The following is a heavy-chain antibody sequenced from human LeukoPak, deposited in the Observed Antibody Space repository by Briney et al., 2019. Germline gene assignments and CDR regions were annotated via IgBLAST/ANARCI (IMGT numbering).Heavy chain of an antibody. Sequence: PGGSLRLSSAASGFTFSSYAMSWVRQAPGKGLEWVSAISGSGGSTYYADSVKGRFTISRDNSKNTLYLQMNSLRAEDTAVYYCAKHNEDYGDYAGFDYWGQRTLVTVSS. CDR3: AKHNEDYGDYAGFDY. CDR1: GFTFSSYA. V-gene: IGHV3-23*01. J-gene: IGHJ4*02. D-gene: IGHD4-17*01. CDR2: ISGSGGST.